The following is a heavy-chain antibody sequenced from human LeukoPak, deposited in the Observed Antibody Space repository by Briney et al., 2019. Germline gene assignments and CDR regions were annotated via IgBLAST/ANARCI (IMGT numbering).Heavy chain of an antibody. CDR2: INPNSGGT. CDR3: ARRGGSSGYYGNYYYYYMDV. Sequence: ASVKVSCKASGYTFTGYYMHWVRQAPGQGLEWMGWINPNSGGTNYAQKLQGRVTMTTDTSTSTAYMELRSLRSDDTAVYYCARRGGSSGYYGNYYYYYMDVWGKGTTVTISS. CDR1: GYTFTGYY. D-gene: IGHD3-22*01. J-gene: IGHJ6*03. V-gene: IGHV1-2*02.